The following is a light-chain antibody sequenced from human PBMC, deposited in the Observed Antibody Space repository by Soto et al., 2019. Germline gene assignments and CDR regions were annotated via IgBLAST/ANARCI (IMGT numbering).Light chain of an antibody. CDR2: EGS. Sequence: QSALTQPASVSGSLGQSITIACTGTSSDVGSYNLVSWYQQHPGKAPKLMIYEGSKRPSEISNRFSASKSGNTASLTISGLQAEDEADYYCCSYAGSNIPNWEFGGGTKLTVL. J-gene: IGLJ3*02. V-gene: IGLV2-23*01. CDR1: SSDVGSYNL. CDR3: CSYAGSNIPNWE.